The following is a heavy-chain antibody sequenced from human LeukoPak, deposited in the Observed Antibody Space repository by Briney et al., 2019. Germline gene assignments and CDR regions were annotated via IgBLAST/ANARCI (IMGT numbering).Heavy chain of an antibody. CDR2: ISYDGSNK. D-gene: IGHD6-19*01. CDR1: GFTFSSYA. Sequence: PGRSLRLSCAASGFTFSSYAMHWVRQAPGKGLEWVAVISYDGSNKYYADSVKGRFTISRDNSKNTLYLQMNSLRAEDTAVYYCARDTLDSSGWYEGDYWGQGTLVTVSS. CDR3: ARDTLDSSGWYEGDY. V-gene: IGHV3-30-3*01. J-gene: IGHJ4*02.